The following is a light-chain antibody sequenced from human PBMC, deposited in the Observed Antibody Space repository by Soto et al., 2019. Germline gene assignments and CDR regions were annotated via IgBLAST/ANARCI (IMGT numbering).Light chain of an antibody. V-gene: IGKV2-28*01. CDR3: MQTLQTRT. CDR2: MGS. J-gene: IGKJ1*01. Sequence: DIVVTQSPLSLTVTPGEPASISCRSSQSLLHSNGYTYLDWYLQKQGQSPQVLIYMGSNRASGVPDRFSGSGSGTDFTLKISRVEAEDVGVYYCMQTLQTRTFGQGTKVEI. CDR1: QSLLHSNGYTY.